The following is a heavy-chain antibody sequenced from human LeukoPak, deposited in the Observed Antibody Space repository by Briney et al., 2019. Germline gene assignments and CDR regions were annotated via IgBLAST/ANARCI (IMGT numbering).Heavy chain of an antibody. J-gene: IGHJ4*02. CDR2: IYSGGST. D-gene: IGHD3-22*01. V-gene: IGHV3-66*01. Sequence: XSXVRQAPXXGLEWVXVIYSGGSTYYADSVKGRFTISRDNSKNTLYLQMNSLRAEDTAVYYCARVNPYDSSGYYQEANFDYWGQGTLVTVSS. CDR3: ARVNPYDSSGYYQEANFDY.